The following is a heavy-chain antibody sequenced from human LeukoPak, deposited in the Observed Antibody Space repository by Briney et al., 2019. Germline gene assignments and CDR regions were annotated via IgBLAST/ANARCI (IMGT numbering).Heavy chain of an antibody. Sequence: GGTLRLSCAASGFTFSSYAMSWVRQAPGKGLEWVSIIYSGGSTYYADSVRGRFTISRDNSKNTLYLLMNSLRAEDTAVYYCATSGWWGYFDYWGQGTLVTVSS. D-gene: IGHD6-19*01. V-gene: IGHV3-66*01. CDR3: ATSGWWGYFDY. CDR1: GFTFSSYA. CDR2: IYSGGST. J-gene: IGHJ4*02.